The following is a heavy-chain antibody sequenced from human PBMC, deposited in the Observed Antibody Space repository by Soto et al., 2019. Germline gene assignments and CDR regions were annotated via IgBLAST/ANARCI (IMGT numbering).Heavy chain of an antibody. D-gene: IGHD4-17*01. CDR2: ISNDGSNK. J-gene: IGHJ4*02. Sequence: GGSLRLSCAASGFSFSTYGMHWVRQAPGKGLEWVAFISNDGSNKYYADSVKGRFTISRDNSKNTLYLQMSSLRVEDTAVYYCVRDPYALDYWGQGVLVTVSS. V-gene: IGHV3-30*03. CDR1: GFSFSTYG. CDR3: VRDPYALDY.